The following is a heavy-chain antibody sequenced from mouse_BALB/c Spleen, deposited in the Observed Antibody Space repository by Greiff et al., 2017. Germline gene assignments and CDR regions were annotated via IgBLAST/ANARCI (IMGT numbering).Heavy chain of an antibody. V-gene: IGHV5-17*02. J-gene: IGHJ3*01. D-gene: IGHD2-10*02. CDR3: ARGEYGNSDWFAY. CDR1: GFTFSSFG. CDR2: ISSGSSTN. Sequence: EVKLMESGGGLVQPGGSRKLSCAASGFTFSSFGMHWVRQAPEKGLEWVAYISSGSSTNYYADIVKGRFTISRDNPKNTLFLQMTSLRSEDTAMYYCARGEYGNSDWFAYWGQGTLVTVSA.